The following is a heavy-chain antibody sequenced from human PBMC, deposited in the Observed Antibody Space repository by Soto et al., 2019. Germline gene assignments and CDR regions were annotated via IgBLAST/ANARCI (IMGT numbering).Heavy chain of an antibody. J-gene: IGHJ4*02. CDR1: GFAFSGFE. CDR2: ISGSGGST. CDR3: AKVETGTWSSSTYYFDY. V-gene: IGHV3-23*01. D-gene: IGHD2-2*01. Sequence: GGSLRLSCAASGFAFSGFEMNWVRQAPGKGLEWVSYISGSGGSTYYADSVKGRFTISRDNSKNTLYLQMNSLRAEDTAVYYCAKVETGTWSSSTYYFDYWGQGTLVTVSS.